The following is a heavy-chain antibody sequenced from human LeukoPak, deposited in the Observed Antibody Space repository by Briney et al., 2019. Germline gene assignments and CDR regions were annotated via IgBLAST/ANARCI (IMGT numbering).Heavy chain of an antibody. CDR1: GYTFTSYG. Sequence: ASVKVSCKASGYTFTSYGISWVRQAPGQGLEWMGWISAYNGNTNYAQKLQGRVTMTTDTSTSTAYMELRSLRSDDTAVYYCARESKYYYDSSGYHSVIDYWGQGTLATVSS. D-gene: IGHD3-22*01. CDR3: ARESKYYYDSSGYHSVIDY. V-gene: IGHV1-18*01. J-gene: IGHJ4*02. CDR2: ISAYNGNT.